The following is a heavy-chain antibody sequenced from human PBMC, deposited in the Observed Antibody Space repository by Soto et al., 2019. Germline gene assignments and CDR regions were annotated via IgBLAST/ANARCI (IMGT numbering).Heavy chain of an antibody. Sequence: ASVKVSCKASGYTFTSYGISWVRQAPGQGLEWMGWISAYNGNTNYAQKLQGRVTMTTDTSTSTAYMELRSLRSDDTAVYYCARDRDIVVVPASISNYYYGMDVWGQGTTVTVSS. CDR1: GYTFTSYG. D-gene: IGHD2-2*02. CDR2: ISAYNGNT. J-gene: IGHJ6*02. V-gene: IGHV1-18*04. CDR3: ARDRDIVVVPASISNYYYGMDV.